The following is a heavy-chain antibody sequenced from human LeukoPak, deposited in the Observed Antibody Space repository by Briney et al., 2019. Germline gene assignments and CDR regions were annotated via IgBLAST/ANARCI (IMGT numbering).Heavy chain of an antibody. CDR3: ATVSPRWLVFGDKYYFDY. J-gene: IGHJ4*02. CDR2: FDPEDGET. CDR1: GYTLTELS. D-gene: IGHD6-19*01. Sequence: ASVKVSWKVSGYTLTELSMHWVRQAPGKGLEWMGGFDPEDGETIYAQKFQGKVTMTEDTSTDTAYMELSSLRSEDTAVYYCATVSPRWLVFGDKYYFDYWGQGTLVTVSS. V-gene: IGHV1-24*01.